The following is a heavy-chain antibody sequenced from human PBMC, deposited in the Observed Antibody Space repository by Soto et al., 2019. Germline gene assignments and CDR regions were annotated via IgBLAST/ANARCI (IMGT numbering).Heavy chain of an antibody. D-gene: IGHD3-22*01. CDR3: VRSLYYYDSSGYYPSWFDP. CDR1: GGSISSYY. V-gene: IGHV4-59*01. CDR2: IYYSGST. J-gene: IGHJ5*02. Sequence: SETLSLTCTVSGGSISSYYWSWIRQPPGKGLEWIGYIYYSGSTNYNPSLKSRVTISVDTSKNQFSLKLGSVTAADTAVYYCVRSLYYYDSSGYYPSWFDPWGQGTLVTVSS.